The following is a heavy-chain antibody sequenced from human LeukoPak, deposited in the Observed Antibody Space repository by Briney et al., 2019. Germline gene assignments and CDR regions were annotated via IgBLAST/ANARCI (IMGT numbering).Heavy chain of an antibody. CDR3: ARDNPADFWSGYYSY. V-gene: IGHV1-69*06. Sequence: ASVKVSCKASGGTFSSYAISWVRQAPGQGLEWMGGIIPIFGTANYAQKFQGRVTITADKSTSTAYMELSSLRSEDTAVYYCARDNPADFWSGYYSYWGQGTLVTVSS. D-gene: IGHD3-3*01. CDR1: GGTFSSYA. J-gene: IGHJ4*02. CDR2: IIPIFGTA.